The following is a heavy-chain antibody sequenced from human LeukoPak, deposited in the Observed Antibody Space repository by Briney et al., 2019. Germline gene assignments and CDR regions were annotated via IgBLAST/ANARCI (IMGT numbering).Heavy chain of an antibody. CDR1: GGSISSYY. J-gene: IGHJ3*02. CDR3: ARGGTAVIAPYAFDI. CDR2: IYYSGST. D-gene: IGHD4-23*01. Sequence: ASETLSLTCTVSGGSISSYYWSWVRQPPGKGLEWIWCIYYSGSTNRNPSVKSRVAMSVDTSKKQFSLKLSSLTAADTAVYYCARGGTAVIAPYAFDIWGQRTMVTVSS. V-gene: IGHV4-59*01.